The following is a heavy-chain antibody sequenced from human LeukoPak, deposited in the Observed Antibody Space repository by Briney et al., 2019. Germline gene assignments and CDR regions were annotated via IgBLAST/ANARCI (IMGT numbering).Heavy chain of an antibody. J-gene: IGHJ6*02. V-gene: IGHV3-74*01. CDR1: GFTFSSYW. Sequence: PGGSLRLSCTASGFTFSSYWMHWVRQAPGKGLVWVSRISSDGSSTSHADSVQGRFTISRDNAKNTLYLQMNSLRAEDTAVYYCTRAMTRGYYYDMDVWGQGTTVTVSS. CDR2: ISSDGSST. CDR3: TRAMTRGYYYDMDV. D-gene: IGHD3-22*01.